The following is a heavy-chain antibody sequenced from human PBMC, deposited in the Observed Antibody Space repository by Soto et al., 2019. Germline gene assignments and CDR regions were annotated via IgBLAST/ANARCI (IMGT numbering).Heavy chain of an antibody. D-gene: IGHD3-10*01. V-gene: IGHV3-15*01. Sequence: GGSLRLSCAASGFTFSNAWMSWVRQAPGKGLEWVGRIKSKTDGGTTDYAAPVKGRFTISRDDSKNTLYLQMNSLKTEDTAVYFCYTHRLLWSRGAFDIWGQGTMVTVSS. CDR1: GFTFSNAW. CDR3: YTHRLLWSRGAFDI. CDR2: IKSKTDGGTT. J-gene: IGHJ3*02.